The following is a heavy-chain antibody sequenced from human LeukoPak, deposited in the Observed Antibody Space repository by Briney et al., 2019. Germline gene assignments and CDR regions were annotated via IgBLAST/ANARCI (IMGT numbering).Heavy chain of an antibody. J-gene: IGHJ4*02. CDR3: VGTVPAAATQGWDY. D-gene: IGHD2-2*01. CDR2: ISYDASDK. CDR1: GFTFSTYG. V-gene: IGHV3-30*03. Sequence: PGGSLRLSCAASGFTFSTYGMHWVRQAPGKGLEWVAVISYDASDKYYADSVKGRFTISGDNSKNTVYLQMNSLGAEDTAVYYCVGTVPAAATQGWDYWGQGTLVTVSS.